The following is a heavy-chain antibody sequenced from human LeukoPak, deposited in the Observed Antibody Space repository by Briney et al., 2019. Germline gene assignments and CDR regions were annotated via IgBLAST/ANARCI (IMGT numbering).Heavy chain of an antibody. J-gene: IGHJ4*02. CDR1: GLTFSDHP. D-gene: IGHD3-16*01. CDR2: ISFDGANT. CDR3: AKASWVSSTDAVR. Sequence: GGSLRLSCVVSGLTFSDHPWGWVRLAPGEGLEWISSISFDGANTWYADSVKGRFTLSSDSSRNTVYFQLNNLRVEDTAIYYCAKASWVSSTDAVRWGQGTLVTVSS. V-gene: IGHV3-23*01.